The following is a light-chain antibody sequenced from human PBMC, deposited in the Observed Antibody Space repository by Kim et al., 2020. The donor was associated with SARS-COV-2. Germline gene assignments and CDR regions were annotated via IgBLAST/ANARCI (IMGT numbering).Light chain of an antibody. Sequence: SLSPGERATPSCRASQSVRSDYLAWYQQKPGHTPRLLIYAASSRATGIPDRFSGSGSGTDFTLTISRLEPEDLAVYYCQQYANSPTFGGGTKVEIK. CDR1: QSVRSDY. CDR3: QQYANSPT. CDR2: AAS. V-gene: IGKV3-20*01. J-gene: IGKJ4*01.